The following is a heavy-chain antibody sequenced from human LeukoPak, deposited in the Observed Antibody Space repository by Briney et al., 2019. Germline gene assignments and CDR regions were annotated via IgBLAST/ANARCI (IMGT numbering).Heavy chain of an antibody. Sequence: PSGTLSLTCTVSGGSISSSSYYWGWIRQPPGKGLEWIGSIYYSGSTYYNPSLKSRVTISVDTSKNQFSLKLSSVTAADTAVYYCARKYYGSGSYYKDINFDYWGQGTLVTVSP. CDR3: ARKYYGSGSYYKDINFDY. CDR1: GGSISSSSYY. CDR2: IYYSGST. J-gene: IGHJ4*02. D-gene: IGHD3-10*01. V-gene: IGHV4-39*01.